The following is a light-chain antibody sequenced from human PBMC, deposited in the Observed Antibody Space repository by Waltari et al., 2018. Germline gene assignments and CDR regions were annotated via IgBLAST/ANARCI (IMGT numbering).Light chain of an antibody. V-gene: IGKV3-15*01. CDR1: QSVGSK. J-gene: IGKJ2*01. Sequence: EIVMTQSPATLSVSPGERATLSCRASQSVGSKLAWYQQKPGQAPRLLIYGASTRATGIPARFSGSGSGTDFTLTISRLEPEDFAVYFCHQYGSSPYTFGQGTKLEIK. CDR3: HQYGSSPYT. CDR2: GAS.